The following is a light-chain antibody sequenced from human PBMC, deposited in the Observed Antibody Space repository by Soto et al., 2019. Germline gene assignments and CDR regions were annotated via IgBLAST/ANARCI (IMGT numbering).Light chain of an antibody. J-gene: IGLJ2*01. CDR2: EVS. CDR1: SSDVGGYKY. V-gene: IGLV2-14*01. CDR3: SSYTSSSSLVV. Sequence: QSVLTQPASVSGSPGHSVTISCTGTSSDVGGYKYVSWYQQHPGKAPKLMIYEVSNRPSGVSTRFSGSKSANTASLTISGLQAEDEADYYCSSYTSSSSLVVFGGGTKVTVL.